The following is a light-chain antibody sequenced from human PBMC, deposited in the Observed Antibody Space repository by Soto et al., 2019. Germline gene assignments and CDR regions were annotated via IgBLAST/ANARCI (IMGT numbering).Light chain of an antibody. J-gene: IGKJ2*01. Sequence: IVMTQSPVTLSVSPGEGAALSCRASQSVASNLAWYQQRPGQAPRLLIYAASTRVTGIPARFSGSGSGTEFTLTISGLQPEDFAIYYCQQYDTWPLYTFGQGTTLEIK. CDR1: QSVASN. CDR3: QQYDTWPLYT. CDR2: AAS. V-gene: IGKV3-15*01.